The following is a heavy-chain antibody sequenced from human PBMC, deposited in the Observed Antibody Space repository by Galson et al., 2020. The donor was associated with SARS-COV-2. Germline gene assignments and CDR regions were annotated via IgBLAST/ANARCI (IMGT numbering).Heavy chain of an antibody. CDR2: IRANTGDT. J-gene: IGHJ4*02. Sequence: ASVKVSCQGVGYSFSTYGITWVREAPGQGLEYMGWIRANTGDTTYAKRFQGRVTMTRDTSASTAYMELRNLRSGDTAMYYCARDECPYGRCFAGYWGQGTLVTVSS. V-gene: IGHV1-18*04. D-gene: IGHD1-26*01. CDR3: ARDECPYGRCFAGY. CDR1: GYSFSTYG.